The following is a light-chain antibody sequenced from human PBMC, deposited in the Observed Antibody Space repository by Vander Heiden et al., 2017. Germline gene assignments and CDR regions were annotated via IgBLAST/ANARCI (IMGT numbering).Light chain of an antibody. J-gene: IGLJ1*01. CDR3: SSYAGSSTFVV. CDR2: EVS. Sequence: QSALTQAASVSRSPGQSITISCTGTSSDVGNYNLVSWYQQQPGKAPKLMIYEVSKRPSGVSNRFSGSKSGNTASLTISGLQTEDEADYYCSSYAGSSTFVVFGTGTKVTVL. CDR1: SSDVGNYNL. V-gene: IGLV2-23*02.